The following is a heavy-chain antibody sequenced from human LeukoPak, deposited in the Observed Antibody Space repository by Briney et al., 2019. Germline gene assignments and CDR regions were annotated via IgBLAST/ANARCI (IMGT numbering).Heavy chain of an antibody. Sequence: ASETLSLTCAVYGGSVRGYYWSWIRQPPGKGLEWIGEISDRGRTHYNLSLESRVSMSVDTSKNQFALQLNSVTAADTAVYYCARVPLRFLEPFDYWGQGILVTVSS. CDR3: ARVPLRFLEPFDY. CDR1: GGSVRGYY. CDR2: ISDRGRT. V-gene: IGHV4-34*01. D-gene: IGHD3-3*01. J-gene: IGHJ4*02.